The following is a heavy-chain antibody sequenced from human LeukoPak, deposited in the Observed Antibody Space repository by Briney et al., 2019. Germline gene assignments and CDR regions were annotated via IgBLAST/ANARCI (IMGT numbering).Heavy chain of an antibody. CDR3: ARDSDYDFWSGSRYDYYMDV. D-gene: IGHD3-3*01. CDR2: IYYSGST. CDR1: GGSISSSSYY. V-gene: IGHV4-39*02. J-gene: IGHJ6*03. Sequence: PSETLSLTCTVSGGSISSSSYYWGWIRQPPGKGLEWIGSIYYSGSTYYNPSLKSRVTISVDTSKNQFSLKLSSVTAADTAVYYCARDSDYDFWSGSRYDYYMDVWGKGTTVTVSS.